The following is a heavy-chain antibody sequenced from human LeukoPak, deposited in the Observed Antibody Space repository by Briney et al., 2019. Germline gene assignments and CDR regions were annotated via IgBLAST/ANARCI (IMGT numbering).Heavy chain of an antibody. CDR2: IYYSGST. CDR3: ASTIAAAGPFDY. CDR1: GGSISSSSYY. Sequence: SETLSLTCTVSGGSISSSSYYWGWIRQHPGKGLEWIGSIYYSGSTYYNPSLKSRVTISVDTSKNQFSLKLSSVTAADTAVYYCASTIAAAGPFDYWGQGTLVTASS. V-gene: IGHV4-39*01. D-gene: IGHD6-13*01. J-gene: IGHJ4*02.